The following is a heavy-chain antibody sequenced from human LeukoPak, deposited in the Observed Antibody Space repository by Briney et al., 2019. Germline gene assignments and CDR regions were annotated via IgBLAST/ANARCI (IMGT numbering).Heavy chain of an antibody. CDR1: GFTFGDYA. D-gene: IGHD3-10*01. CDR2: IRSKAYGGTT. V-gene: IGHV3-49*04. Sequence: GGSLRLSCTASGFTFGDYAMSWVRQAPGKGLEWVGFIRSKAYGGTTEYAASVKGRFTISRDDSKSIAYLQMNSLKTEDTAVYYCTRDVGLFGYWGQGTLVTVSS. CDR3: TRDVGLFGY. J-gene: IGHJ4*02.